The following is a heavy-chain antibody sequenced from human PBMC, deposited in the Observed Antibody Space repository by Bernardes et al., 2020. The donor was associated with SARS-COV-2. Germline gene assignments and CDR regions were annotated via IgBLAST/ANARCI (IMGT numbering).Heavy chain of an antibody. J-gene: IGHJ5*02. Sequence: SETLSLTCTVSGGSISSYYWSWIRQPAGKGLEWIGRIYTSGSTNYNPSLKSRVTMSVDTSKNQFSLKLSSMTAADTAVYYCARGRYCSSTSCYLGRGDELKYNWFDPWGQGTLVTVSS. CDR1: GGSISSYY. CDR2: IYTSGST. CDR3: ARGRYCSSTSCYLGRGDELKYNWFDP. D-gene: IGHD2-2*01. V-gene: IGHV4-4*07.